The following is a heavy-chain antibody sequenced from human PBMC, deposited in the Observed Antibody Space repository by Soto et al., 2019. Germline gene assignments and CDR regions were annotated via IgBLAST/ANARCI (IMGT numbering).Heavy chain of an antibody. CDR1: GDSITTNTYF. V-gene: IGHV4-39*02. Sequence: SETLSHTCTLSGDSITTNTYFSAWIRQPPGKGLEWIGSIYYSGTTYCNPSLKSRVTITPDTSKNQFSLHLNSVTPEDTAVYYCARDELHYKTPFDSWGQGTLVTVSS. D-gene: IGHD3-10*01. CDR3: ARDELHYKTPFDS. CDR2: IYYSGTT. J-gene: IGHJ4*02.